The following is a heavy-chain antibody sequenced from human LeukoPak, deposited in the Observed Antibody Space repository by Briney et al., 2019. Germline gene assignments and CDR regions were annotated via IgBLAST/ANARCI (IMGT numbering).Heavy chain of an antibody. V-gene: IGHV4-34*01. CDR1: GGSFSGYY. CDR3: AGGRLRFPQTR. Sequence: SETLSLTCAVYGGSFSGYYWSWIRQPPGKGLEWIGEINHSGSTNYNPSLKSRVTISVDTSKNQFSLKLSSVTAAHTAVYYCAGGRLRFPQTRWGQGTLVTVSS. D-gene: IGHD5-12*01. CDR2: INHSGST. J-gene: IGHJ4*02.